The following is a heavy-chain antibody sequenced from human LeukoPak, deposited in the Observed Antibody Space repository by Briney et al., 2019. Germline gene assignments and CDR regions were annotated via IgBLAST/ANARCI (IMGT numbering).Heavy chain of an antibody. Sequence: PGGSLRLSCAASGFTFSSYWMSWVRQAPGKGLEWVANIKQDGSEKYYVDSVKGRFTIPRDNAKNSLYLQMNSLRVEDTAVYYCARSGWYSFDAFDIWGQGTMVTVSS. D-gene: IGHD6-19*01. CDR3: ARSGWYSFDAFDI. J-gene: IGHJ3*02. CDR2: IKQDGSEK. CDR1: GFTFSSYW. V-gene: IGHV3-7*01.